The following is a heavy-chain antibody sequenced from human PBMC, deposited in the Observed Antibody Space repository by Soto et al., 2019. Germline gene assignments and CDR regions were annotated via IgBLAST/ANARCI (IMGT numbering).Heavy chain of an antibody. CDR3: ARDVSSVIIPAYYFDY. V-gene: IGHV3-21*01. CDR2: ISSSSSYI. Sequence: GGSLRLSCAASGFTFSSYSMNWVRQAPGKGLEWVSSISSSSSYIYYADSVKGRFTISRDNAKNSLYLQMNSLRAEDTAVYYCARDVSSVIIPAYYFDYWGQGTLVTVSS. J-gene: IGHJ4*02. D-gene: IGHD3-3*01. CDR1: GFTFSSYS.